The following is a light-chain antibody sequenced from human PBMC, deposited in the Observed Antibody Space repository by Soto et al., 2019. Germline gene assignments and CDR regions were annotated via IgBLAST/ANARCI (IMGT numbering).Light chain of an antibody. CDR1: QSVSSY. CDR2: DAS. J-gene: IGKJ5*01. CDR3: QQRSKWPVT. V-gene: IGKV3-11*01. Sequence: EIVLTQSPATLSLSPGERATLSCRASQSVSSYLGWYQQKPGQAPRLLIYDASNRATGIPARFSGSGSGTDFTLTISRLEPEDFAVYYGQQRSKWPVTFGQGTRLEIK.